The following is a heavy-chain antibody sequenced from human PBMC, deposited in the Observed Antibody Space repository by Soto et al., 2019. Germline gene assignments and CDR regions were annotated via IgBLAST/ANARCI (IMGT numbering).Heavy chain of an antibody. CDR2: ISHTGTT. CDR3: ARVISSRDEYFDY. J-gene: IGHJ4*02. V-gene: IGHV4-39*07. Sequence: SETLSLTCTVSSGSIRTTSYYWSWVRLPPGKGLEWIGEISHTGTTNYNPSLKSRVTMSVDKPKNQFSLNLTSVTAADTAVYYCARVISSRDEYFDYWGQGTVVTVSS. CDR1: SGSIRTTSYY. D-gene: IGHD2-2*01.